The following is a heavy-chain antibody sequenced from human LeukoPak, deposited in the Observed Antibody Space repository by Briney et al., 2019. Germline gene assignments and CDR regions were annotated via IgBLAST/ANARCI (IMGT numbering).Heavy chain of an antibody. CDR1: GGSISSRSYY. Sequence: PSETLSLTCTVSGGSISSRSYYWGWIRQPPGKGLEWIGSIYYSGTIYYNPSLKSRVTISVDTSKNQFSLKLSSVTAADTAVYYCARRGVYYYGSGRNRYFDYWGQGTLVTVSS. D-gene: IGHD3-10*01. CDR2: IYYSGTI. CDR3: ARRGVYYYGSGRNRYFDY. J-gene: IGHJ4*02. V-gene: IGHV4-39*07.